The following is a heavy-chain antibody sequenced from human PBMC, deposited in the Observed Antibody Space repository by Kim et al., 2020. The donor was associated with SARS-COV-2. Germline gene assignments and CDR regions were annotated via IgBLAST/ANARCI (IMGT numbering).Heavy chain of an antibody. Sequence: ADSVKGRLTISRDNSKNTLYLQMSSLRAEDTAVYYCARDRHATGTNYDFWGQGTLVTVSS. CDR3: ARDRHATGTNYDF. V-gene: IGHV3-30*15. J-gene: IGHJ4*02. D-gene: IGHD4-17*01.